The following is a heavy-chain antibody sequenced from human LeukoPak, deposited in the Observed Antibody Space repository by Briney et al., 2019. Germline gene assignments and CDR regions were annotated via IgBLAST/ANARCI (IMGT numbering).Heavy chain of an antibody. D-gene: IGHD6-19*01. V-gene: IGHV1-24*01. CDR3: ATTAIAVADFDY. CDR2: FDPEGGET. CDR1: GYTLTELS. Sequence: ASVKVSCKVSGYTLTELSMHWVRQAPGKGLEWMGGFDPEGGETIYAQKLQGRVTMTEDTSTDTAYMELSSLRSEDTAVYYCATTAIAVADFDYWGQGTLVTVSS. J-gene: IGHJ4*02.